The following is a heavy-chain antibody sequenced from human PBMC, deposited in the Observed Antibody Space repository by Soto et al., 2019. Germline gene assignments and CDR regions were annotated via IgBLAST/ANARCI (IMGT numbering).Heavy chain of an antibody. Sequence: ASVKVSCKASGYTFTSYGISWVRQAPGQGLEWMGWISAYNGNTNYAQKLQGRVTITADESTSTAYMELSSLRSEDTAVYYCARAQAYCGGDCYAMDYWGQGTLVTVSS. CDR1: GYTFTSYG. CDR2: ISAYNGNT. J-gene: IGHJ4*02. CDR3: ARAQAYCGGDCYAMDY. V-gene: IGHV1-18*01. D-gene: IGHD2-21*02.